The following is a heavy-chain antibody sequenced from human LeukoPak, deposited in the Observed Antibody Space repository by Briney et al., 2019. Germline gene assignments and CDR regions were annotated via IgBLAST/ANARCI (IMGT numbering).Heavy chain of an antibody. V-gene: IGHV1-46*01. CDR1: GYTFTSYY. D-gene: IGHD6-13*01. J-gene: IGHJ4*02. CDR3: ARDGRHNTWQQLVDQSYFDY. Sequence: ASVKVSCKASGYTFTSYYMHWVRQAPGQGLEWMGIINPSGGSTSYAQKFQGRVTMTRDTSTSTVYMELSSLRSEDTAVYYCARDGRHNTWQQLVDQSYFDYWGQGTLVTVSS. CDR2: INPSGGST.